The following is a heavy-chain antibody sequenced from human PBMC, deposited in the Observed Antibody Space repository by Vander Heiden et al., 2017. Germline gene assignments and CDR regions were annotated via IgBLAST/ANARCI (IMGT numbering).Heavy chain of an antibody. CDR3: TRDPSLLWFGELLHFDY. CDR1: GSTFSSHG. CDR2: ISTTSNYI. V-gene: IGHV3-21*01. J-gene: IGHJ4*02. Sequence: EVLLVESGGGLVKPGGSLRLPCEAPGSTFSSHGMNWVGQAPGKGLEWVSSISTTSNYIYYADSVKGRFTISRDNANNSLYLQMNSLRAEDTAVYYCTRDPSLLWFGELLHFDYWGQGTLVTVSS. D-gene: IGHD3-10*01.